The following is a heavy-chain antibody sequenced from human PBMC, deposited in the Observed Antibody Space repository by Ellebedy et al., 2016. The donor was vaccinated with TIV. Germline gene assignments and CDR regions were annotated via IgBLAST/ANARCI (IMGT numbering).Heavy chain of an antibody. CDR1: GFTFNTYW. CDR3: ARRNPSGYDPFLDS. D-gene: IGHD5-12*01. J-gene: IGHJ4*02. V-gene: IGHV3-74*01. CDR2: INADGSTT. Sequence: HTGGSLRLSCAASGFTFNTYWMVWVRQAPGNGLEWISHINADGSTTTYADSVEGRFTISRDNAKNTLYLQMHSLRAEDTADYYCARRNPSGYDPFLDSWGQGTPVTVSS.